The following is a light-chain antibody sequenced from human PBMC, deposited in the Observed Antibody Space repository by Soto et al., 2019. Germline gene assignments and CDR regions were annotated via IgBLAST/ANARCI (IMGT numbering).Light chain of an antibody. J-gene: IGKJ4*01. CDR1: HISSSY. V-gene: IGKV3D-15*01. CDR2: GAS. CDR3: QQYGSWLPLT. Sequence: EIVMKQSPATLSVSPGESATISCPAQHISSSYLAWYQQKPGQAPRLLIYGASTRATAIPARFSGSASRTDFTLTISRLQSEDFAVYYCQQYGSWLPLTFGRGTKVDIK.